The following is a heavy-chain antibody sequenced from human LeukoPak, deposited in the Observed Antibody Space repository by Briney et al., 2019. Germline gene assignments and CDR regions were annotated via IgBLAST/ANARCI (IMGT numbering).Heavy chain of an antibody. V-gene: IGHV3-48*04. CDR1: GFPFSTFW. CDR3: TREGRSPIIRGSDF. J-gene: IGHJ4*02. CDR2: ITGGGDSI. Sequence: GGSLRLSCAASGFPFSTFWMTWVRQAPGKGLEWISYITGGGDSIHYADSVKGRFTISRDNAKNSLFLQMNSLRAGDSAIYYCTREGRSPIIRGSDFWGRGTLVTVSS. D-gene: IGHD3-10*01.